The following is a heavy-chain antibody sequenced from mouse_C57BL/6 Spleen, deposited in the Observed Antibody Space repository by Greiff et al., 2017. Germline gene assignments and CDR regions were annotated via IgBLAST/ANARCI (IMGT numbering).Heavy chain of an antibody. CDR2: IYPRSGNT. J-gene: IGHJ2*01. V-gene: IGHV1-81*01. Sequence: QVHVKQSGAELARPGASVKLSCKASGYTFTSYGISWVKQRTGQGLEWIGEIYPRSGNTYNNEKFKGKATLTADKSSSTSYMELRSLTSEDSAVYVCARREDYFDYWGQGTTLTVSS. CDR1: GYTFTSYG. CDR3: ARREDYFDY.